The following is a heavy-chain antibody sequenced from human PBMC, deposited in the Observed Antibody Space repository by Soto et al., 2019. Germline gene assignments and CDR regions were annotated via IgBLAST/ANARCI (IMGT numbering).Heavy chain of an antibody. CDR1: GYIFSNYG. Sequence: QVQLVQSGPEVKKAGASVKVSCKASGYIFSNYGIAWVRQAPGQGPEWMGWISGYNANTNSVQKLQDRVTMTTDTSTTTAYMELTSLTSDDTAVDYCASALYSSGGMDVWGQGTTVIVSS. CDR3: ASALYSSGGMDV. CDR2: ISGYNANT. D-gene: IGHD2-21*01. V-gene: IGHV1-18*01. J-gene: IGHJ6*02.